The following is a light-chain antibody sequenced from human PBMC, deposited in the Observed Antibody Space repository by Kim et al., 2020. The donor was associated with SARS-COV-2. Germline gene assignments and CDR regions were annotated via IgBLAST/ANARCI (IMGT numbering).Light chain of an antibody. CDR1: NIESKI. J-gene: IGLJ1*01. CDR2: NDR. V-gene: IGLV3-21*04. CDR3: QVWDNTSDQYV. Sequence: SYELTQPPSVSVAPGKTARITCGGDNIESKIVHWYQQRPGQAPVMVIYNDRDRPSGFPERFSGSNSGNSATLTIRRVEAGDEADYYCQVWDNTSDQYVFGIGTKVTVL.